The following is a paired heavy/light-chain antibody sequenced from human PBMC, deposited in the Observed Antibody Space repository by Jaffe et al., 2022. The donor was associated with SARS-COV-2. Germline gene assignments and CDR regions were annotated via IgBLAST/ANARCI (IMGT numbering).Light chain of an antibody. CDR2: DTS. Sequence: EIVLTQSPATLSLSPGERATLSCRASQSVNGLLSWYQQRPGQAPRLLLYDTSKKVTGTPARFSGSGSGTDFTLTISSLEPEDFAVYYCLQRGSWPFTFGPGTTVDIK. V-gene: IGKV3-11*01. J-gene: IGKJ3*01. CDR1: QSVNGL. CDR3: LQRGSWPFT.
Heavy chain of an antibody. CDR3: ARDDRWLRLSDL. D-gene: IGHD5-12*01. CDR2: IRTKSSGGTA. Sequence: EVQLVESGGGLAQPGRSLRLSCSASGFTLSDYALSWYRQAPGKGLEWVGFIRTKSSGGTAEYATAVTGRFTISRDDPKNIAHLQMNSLNVDDTGMYFCARDDRWLRLSDLWGQGTLVTVSS. J-gene: IGHJ5*02. V-gene: IGHV3-49*03. CDR1: GFTLSDYA.